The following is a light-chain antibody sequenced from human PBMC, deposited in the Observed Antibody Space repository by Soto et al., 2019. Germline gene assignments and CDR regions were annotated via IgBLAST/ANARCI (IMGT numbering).Light chain of an antibody. CDR2: AAS. CDR1: QGISNY. Sequence: DIQMTQSPSSLSASVGDRVTITCLASQGISNYLAWYQQKPGKVPKLLIYAASTLQSGVPSRFSGSGSGTDFTLTISSLQPEDFAVYYCQQRSNWPLTFGQGTRLEIK. CDR3: QQRSNWPLT. V-gene: IGKV1-27*01. J-gene: IGKJ5*01.